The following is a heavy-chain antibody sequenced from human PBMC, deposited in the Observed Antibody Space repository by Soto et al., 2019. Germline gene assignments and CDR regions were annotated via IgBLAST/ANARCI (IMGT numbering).Heavy chain of an antibody. V-gene: IGHV1-18*04. J-gene: IGHJ6*02. CDR1: GYTFTSYG. CDR2: ISAYNGNT. CDR3: ARDLPRPPSYYYYGMDV. Sequence: QVQLVQSGAEVKKPGASVKVSCKASGYTFTSYGISWVRQAPGQGLEWMGWISAYNGNTDYAQKLQGRVTMTTDTSTSTAYMELRSLRADDTAVYYRARDLPRPPSYYYYGMDVWGQGTTVTVSS. D-gene: IGHD6-6*01.